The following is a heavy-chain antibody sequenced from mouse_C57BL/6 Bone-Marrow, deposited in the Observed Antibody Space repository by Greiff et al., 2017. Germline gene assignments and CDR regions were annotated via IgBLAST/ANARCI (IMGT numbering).Heavy chain of an antibody. CDR3: ARGDYVKGFAY. Sequence: QVQLQQPGAELVRPGSSVKLSCKASGYTFTSYWMDWVKQRPGQGLEWIGNIYPSDSETHYNQKFKDKATLTVDKSSSTAYMQLSSLTSEDSAVYYCARGDYVKGFAYWGQGTLVTVSA. CDR2: IYPSDSET. D-gene: IGHD1-1*01. J-gene: IGHJ3*01. CDR1: GYTFTSYW. V-gene: IGHV1-61*01.